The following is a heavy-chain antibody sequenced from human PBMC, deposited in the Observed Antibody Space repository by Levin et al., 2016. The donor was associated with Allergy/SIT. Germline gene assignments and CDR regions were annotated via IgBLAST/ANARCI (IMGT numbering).Heavy chain of an antibody. V-gene: IGHV5-51*01. CDR1: GYSFTSYW. J-gene: IGHJ6*02. CDR2: IYPGDSDT. CDR3: ARHQSGYLPAKRSLFAMDV. D-gene: IGHD5-12*01. Sequence: KVSCKGSGYSFTSYWIGWVRQMPGKGLEWVGLIYPGDSDTRYSPSFQGQVTVSADRSTASAFLQWSSLKASDTAVYYCARHQSGYLPAKRSLFAMDVWGQGTTVTVSS.